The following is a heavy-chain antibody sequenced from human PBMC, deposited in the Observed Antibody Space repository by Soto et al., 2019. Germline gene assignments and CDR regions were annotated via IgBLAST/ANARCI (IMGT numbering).Heavy chain of an antibody. D-gene: IGHD4-17*01. J-gene: IGHJ4*02. CDR3: ARGLLDYGSYYFDY. V-gene: IGHV3-13*01. CDR2: IGTAGDT. CDR1: GFTFSSYD. Sequence: VQLVESGGGLVQPGGSLRLSCAASGFTFSSYDMHWVRQATGKGLEWVSAIGTAGDTYYPGSVKGRFTISRENAKNSLYLQMNSLRAGDTAVYYCARGLLDYGSYYFDYWGQGTLVTVSS.